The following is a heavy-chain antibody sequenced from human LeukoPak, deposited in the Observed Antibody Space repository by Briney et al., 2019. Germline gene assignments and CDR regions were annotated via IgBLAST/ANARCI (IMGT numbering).Heavy chain of an antibody. J-gene: IGHJ4*02. D-gene: IGHD3-10*01. Sequence: PSQTLSLTCTVSGGSISSGDYYWSWIRQPPGKGLEWIGYIYYSGSTYYNPSLKSRVTISVDTSKNQFSLKLSSVTAADTAVYYCARVNGAYNGSGSYVVDYWGQGTLVTVSS. CDR1: GGSISSGDYY. CDR3: ARVNGAYNGSGSYVVDY. CDR2: IYYSGST. V-gene: IGHV4-30-4*01.